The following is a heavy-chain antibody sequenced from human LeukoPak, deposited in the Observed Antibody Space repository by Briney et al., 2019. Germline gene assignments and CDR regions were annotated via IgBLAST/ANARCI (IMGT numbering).Heavy chain of an antibody. J-gene: IGHJ6*04. CDR1: GFTFSSHT. CDR3: AKDMSDSSGWYPYYGMDV. D-gene: IGHD6-19*01. Sequence: AGGSLRLSCAASGFTFSSHTMTWVRQAPGKGLEWVSSISSSGGTTYYADSVKGRFTSSRDNSKNTLYLQMNSLRAEDTAVYYCAKDMSDSSGWYPYYGMDVWGKGTTVTVSS. CDR2: ISSSGGTT. V-gene: IGHV3-23*01.